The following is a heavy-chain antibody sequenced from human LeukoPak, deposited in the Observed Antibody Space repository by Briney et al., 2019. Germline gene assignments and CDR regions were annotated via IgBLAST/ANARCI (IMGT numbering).Heavy chain of an antibody. V-gene: IGHV3-23*01. D-gene: IGHD3-22*01. CDR3: ARRYYDSSGYGFDY. CDR2: ITGSGGTT. Sequence: GGSLRLSCAASGFTFSSYAMSWVRQAPGKGLEWVSAITGSGGTTYYSDSVKGRFTISRDNSKNTLYLQMNSLRAEDTAVYYCARRYYDSSGYGFDYWGQGALVTVSS. CDR1: GFTFSSYA. J-gene: IGHJ4*02.